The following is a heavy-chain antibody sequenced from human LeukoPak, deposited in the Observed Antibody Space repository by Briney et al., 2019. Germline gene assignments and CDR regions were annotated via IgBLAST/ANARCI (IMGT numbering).Heavy chain of an antibody. J-gene: IGHJ6*03. D-gene: IGHD3-3*01. CDR3: ARGERITIFGVLKDYYMDV. CDR1: GGSFSGYY. CDR2: INHSGST. V-gene: IGHV4-34*01. Sequence: SETLSLTCAVYGGSFSGYYWSWIRQPPGKGLESIGEINHSGSTNYNPSLKSRVTISVDTSKNQFSLKLSSVTAADTAVYYCARGERITIFGVLKDYYMDVWGKGTTVTVSS.